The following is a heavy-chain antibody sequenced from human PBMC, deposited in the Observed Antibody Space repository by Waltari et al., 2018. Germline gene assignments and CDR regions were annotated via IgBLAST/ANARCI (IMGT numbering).Heavy chain of an antibody. CDR2: IFGDVRT. CDR3: ATVGEGTSGYYHY. J-gene: IGHJ4*02. V-gene: IGHV3-53*02. D-gene: IGHD3-22*01. CDR1: GITVGNSH. Sequence: EVQLIETGGGLIQPGGSLRLSCAASGITVGNSHRSWVRQAPGKGLGWVSDIFGDVRTSYAEAGRGRFTISTDTSKNTLYLQMSSLTFEDTATYYCATVGEGTSGYYHYWGQGTLVTVSS.